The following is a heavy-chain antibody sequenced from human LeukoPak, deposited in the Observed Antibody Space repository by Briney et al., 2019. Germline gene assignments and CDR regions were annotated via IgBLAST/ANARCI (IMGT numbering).Heavy chain of an antibody. Sequence: GGSLRLSCAASGFNFGSYSMTWVRQAPGKGLEWVSVISADSATTFYADSVKGRFAISRDNAKNTVFLQMSSLRAEDTALYYCARKSASGNYPLDYWGQGTLVTVSS. V-gene: IGHV3-23*01. J-gene: IGHJ4*02. CDR3: ARKSASGNYPLDY. CDR2: ISADSATT. D-gene: IGHD3-10*01. CDR1: GFNFGSYS.